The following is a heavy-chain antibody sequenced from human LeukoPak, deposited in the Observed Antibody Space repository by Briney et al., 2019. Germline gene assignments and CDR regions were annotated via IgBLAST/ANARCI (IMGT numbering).Heavy chain of an antibody. CDR3: ARHRTREWLSLTRGWFDP. D-gene: IGHD3-3*01. J-gene: IGHJ5*02. Sequence: ASVKVSCKASGYTFTSYDINWVRQATGQGLEWMGWMNPNSSNTGYAQKFQGRVTITRNTSISTAYMELSSLRSEDTAVYYCARHRTREWLSLTRGWFDPWGQGTLVTVSS. CDR1: GYTFTSYD. CDR2: MNPNSSNT. V-gene: IGHV1-8*03.